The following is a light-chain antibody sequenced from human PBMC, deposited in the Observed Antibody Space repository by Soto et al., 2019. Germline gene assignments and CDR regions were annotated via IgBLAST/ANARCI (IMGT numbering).Light chain of an antibody. CDR1: QSVARNL. Sequence: EIVLTQSPGTLSLSPGERATLSCRASQSVARNLLAWFQQRPGQPPRLLIYAATGRATGIPDRFSGSGSATDRTLAINRLEHEDFAVYYCHQSANSPLTFGQGTKLEIK. CDR2: AAT. CDR3: HQSANSPLT. J-gene: IGKJ2*01. V-gene: IGKV3-20*01.